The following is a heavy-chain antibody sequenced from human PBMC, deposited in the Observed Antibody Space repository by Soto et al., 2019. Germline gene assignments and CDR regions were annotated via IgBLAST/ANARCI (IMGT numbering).Heavy chain of an antibody. J-gene: IGHJ6*03. D-gene: IGHD2-2*01. CDR2: VYRGGST. Sequence: WTWIRQPPGKGLEWLGDVYRGGSTNYNPSLRSRLPMSVDTSNNQFSLRLSSVTAADTAVYYCAKEMGFCTTTSCHAGPLYYYMDVWGKGTTVTVSS. CDR3: AKEMGFCTTTSCHAGPLYYYMDV. V-gene: IGHV4-59*01.